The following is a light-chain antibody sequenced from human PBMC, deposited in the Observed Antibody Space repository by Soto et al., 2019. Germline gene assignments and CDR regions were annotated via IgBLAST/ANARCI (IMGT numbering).Light chain of an antibody. CDR1: QSVRNSY. Sequence: EIVLTQFPDTQSLSPGERASLSCMASQSVRNSYLAWYQQRPGQAPRLLIYGADSRATGIPDRFSGSGSDTDFTLTISRLEPEDFAVYYCQQYGSSPRYTFGQGTKLEI. V-gene: IGKV3-20*01. CDR2: GAD. CDR3: QQYGSSPRYT. J-gene: IGKJ2*01.